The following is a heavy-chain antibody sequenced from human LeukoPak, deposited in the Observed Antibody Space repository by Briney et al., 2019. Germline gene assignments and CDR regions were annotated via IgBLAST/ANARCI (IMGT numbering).Heavy chain of an antibody. Sequence: GGSLRLSCAASGFTFSSHAMSWVRQAPGKGLEWVSAISGSGGSTYYADSVKGRFTISRDNSKNTLYLQMNSLRAEDTAVYYCAKDFAYGSGSYQDYWGQGTLVTVSS. CDR3: AKDFAYGSGSYQDY. V-gene: IGHV3-23*01. D-gene: IGHD3-10*01. CDR1: GFTFSSHA. CDR2: ISGSGGST. J-gene: IGHJ4*02.